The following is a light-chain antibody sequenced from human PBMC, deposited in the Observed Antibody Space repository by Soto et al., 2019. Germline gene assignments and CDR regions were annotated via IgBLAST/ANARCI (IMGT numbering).Light chain of an antibody. CDR3: QAWDTNTVV. J-gene: IGLJ2*01. Sequence: SYELTQPPSVSVSPGQTASITCSGDKLGDKYACWYQQKPGQSPVLVIYQDKKRPSGIPERFSGSNSGNTATLTISGTQPMYEADYYCQAWDTNTVVFGGGTKVTVL. CDR1: KLGDKY. CDR2: QDK. V-gene: IGLV3-1*01.